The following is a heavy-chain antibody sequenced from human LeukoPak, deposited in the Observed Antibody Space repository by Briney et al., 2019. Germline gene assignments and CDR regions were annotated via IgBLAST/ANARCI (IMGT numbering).Heavy chain of an antibody. Sequence: ASVKVSCKASGYTFTSYGINWVRQAPGQGLEWMGWISTYNGDTNYAQKFQDRVTMTRDTSIGTAYIELSLLRSDDTAVYYCARGDYYGSPKVVAAWGQGTLVTVSS. CDR1: GYTFTSYG. CDR3: ARGDYYGSPKVVAA. J-gene: IGHJ5*02. V-gene: IGHV1-18*01. D-gene: IGHD3-10*01. CDR2: ISTYNGDT.